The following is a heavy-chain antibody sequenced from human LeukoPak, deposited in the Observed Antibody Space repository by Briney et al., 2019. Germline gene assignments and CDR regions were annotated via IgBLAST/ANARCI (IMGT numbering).Heavy chain of an antibody. D-gene: IGHD2-2*01. V-gene: IGHV1-8*03. CDR2: INPNSGNT. CDR1: GYTFTSYD. Sequence: GASVKVSCKASGYTFTSYDINWVRQAPGQGLEWMGWINPNSGNTGYAQKFQGRVTLTRDTSINTAYMELSSLTSEDTAVYYCAREDIVVVPPARPFDPWGQGTLVTVSS. J-gene: IGHJ5*02. CDR3: AREDIVVVPPARPFDP.